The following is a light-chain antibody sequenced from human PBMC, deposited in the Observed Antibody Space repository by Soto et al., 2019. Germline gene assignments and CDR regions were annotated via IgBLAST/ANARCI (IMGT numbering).Light chain of an antibody. CDR3: SSYTSSDTLV. V-gene: IGLV3-1*01. Sequence: SYELTQPPSVSVSPGQTASITCSGDNLGGTYVYWYQKKPGQSPVLVIYQVTKRPSGIPERFSGSSSGNTASLTISGVQTEDEATYFCSSYTSSDTLVFGGGTKLTVL. CDR1: NLGGTY. J-gene: IGLJ3*02. CDR2: QVT.